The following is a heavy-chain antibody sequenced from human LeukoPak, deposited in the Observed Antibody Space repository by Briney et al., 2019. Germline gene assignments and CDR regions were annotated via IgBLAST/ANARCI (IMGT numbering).Heavy chain of an antibody. J-gene: IGHJ4*02. Sequence: GGSLRLSCAVSGFTFSNCAMSWVRQAPGKGLEGVSAISGSGANTYYADSVKGRFTISRDNSKNTLYLQMNSLRAEDTAVYYCAKEGGNRYPYYFDYWGQGTLVTVSS. CDR2: ISGSGANT. V-gene: IGHV3-23*01. D-gene: IGHD1-1*01. CDR1: GFTFSNCA. CDR3: AKEGGNRYPYYFDY.